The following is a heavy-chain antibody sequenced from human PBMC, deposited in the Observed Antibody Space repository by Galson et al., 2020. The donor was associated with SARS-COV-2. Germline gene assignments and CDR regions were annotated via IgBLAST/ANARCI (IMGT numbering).Heavy chain of an antibody. CDR1: GFTFSSYA. CDR3: AKWETRYYDILTGYYGIDYYYYYGMDV. J-gene: IGHJ6*02. D-gene: IGHD3-9*01. CDR2: ISDSGVTT. Sequence: GGSLRLSCAASGFTFSSYAMSWVRQAPGKGLEWVSGISDSGVTTYYADSVKGRFTISRDNSKNTMYLQMNSLRAEDTAVYYCAKWETRYYDILTGYYGIDYYYYYGMDVWGQGTTVTVSS. V-gene: IGHV3-23*01.